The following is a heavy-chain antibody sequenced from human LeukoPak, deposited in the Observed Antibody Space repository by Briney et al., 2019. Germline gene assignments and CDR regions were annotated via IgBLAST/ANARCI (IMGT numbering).Heavy chain of an antibody. Sequence: SETLSLTCTVSGGSISSYYWGWIRQPPGKGLEWIGYIYTSGSTNYNPSLKSRVTISVDTSKNQFSLKLSSVTAADTAVYYCARRVSSGCVDYWGQGTLVTVSS. D-gene: IGHD3-22*01. CDR2: IYTSGST. CDR1: GGSISSYY. V-gene: IGHV4-4*09. CDR3: ARRVSSGCVDY. J-gene: IGHJ4*02.